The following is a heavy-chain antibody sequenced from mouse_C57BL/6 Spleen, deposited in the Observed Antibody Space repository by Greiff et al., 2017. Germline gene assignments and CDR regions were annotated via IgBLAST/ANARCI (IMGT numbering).Heavy chain of an antibody. V-gene: IGHV1-18*01. CDR1: GYTFTDYN. J-gene: IGHJ3*01. CDR2: INPNNGGT. Sequence: EVQLQQSGPELVKPGASVKIPCKASGYTFTDYNMDWVKQSHGKSLEWIGDINPNNGGTIYNQKFKGKATLTVDKSSSTAYMELRSLTSEDTAVYYCARNGNSRFAYWGQGTLVTVSA. D-gene: IGHD2-1*01. CDR3: ARNGNSRFAY.